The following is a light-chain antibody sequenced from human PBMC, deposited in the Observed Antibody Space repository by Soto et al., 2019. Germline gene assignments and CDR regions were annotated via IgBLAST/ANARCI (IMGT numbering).Light chain of an antibody. V-gene: IGKV3-15*01. CDR3: QQYNTSNT. Sequence: EIAMTQSPATLSVSPGQRATLSCRASQNVNSNLAWYQQKPGHAPSLLMYTVSTRATGFPARFSGSGSGTEFTLTISSLQSEDSAIYYCQQYNTSNTFGQGTKLEIK. J-gene: IGKJ2*01. CDR1: QNVNSN. CDR2: TVS.